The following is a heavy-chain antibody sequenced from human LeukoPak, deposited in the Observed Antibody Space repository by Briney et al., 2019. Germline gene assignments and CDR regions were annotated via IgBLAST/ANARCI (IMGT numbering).Heavy chain of an antibody. CDR1: GFTFSSIS. Sequence: GGSLRLSYAASGFTFSSISMTCVRLPPGKGLECVSSIRSNGETTYNADSVKGRFTISRDNSKKTLYLQLNSLRVEDTAVYYCARDFHYYDSSGYSPPFDYWGQGTLVTVSS. CDR3: ARDFHYYDSSGYSPPFDY. J-gene: IGHJ4*02. V-gene: IGHV3-23*01. D-gene: IGHD3-22*01. CDR2: IRSNGETT.